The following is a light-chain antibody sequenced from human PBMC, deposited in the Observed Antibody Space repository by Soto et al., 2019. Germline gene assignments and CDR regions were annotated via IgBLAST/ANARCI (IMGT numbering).Light chain of an antibody. Sequence: IILKQSPVTLSVTPGKRDTLSFRASQSVDSNLAWYQQKPGQAPRLLIYGASNRATGIPDRFSGSGSGTDFTLTISRLEPADFAVYYCQQYGSSGTFGQGTKVDI. CDR3: QQYGSSGT. CDR1: QSVDSN. CDR2: GAS. J-gene: IGKJ1*01. V-gene: IGKV3-20*01.